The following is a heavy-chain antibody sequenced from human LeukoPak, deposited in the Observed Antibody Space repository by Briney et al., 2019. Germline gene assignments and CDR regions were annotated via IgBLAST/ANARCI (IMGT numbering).Heavy chain of an antibody. D-gene: IGHD2-2*01. J-gene: IGHJ6*03. CDR2: IYHSGST. Sequence: PSETLSLTCTVSGYSISSGYYWGWVRQPPGKGLEWIGSIYHSGSTCYNPSLKSRVTISVDTSKNQFSLKLSSVTAADTAVYYCARDSAATYYDYMDVWGKGTTVTVSS. CDR3: ARDSAATYYDYMDV. CDR1: GYSISSGYY. V-gene: IGHV4-38-2*02.